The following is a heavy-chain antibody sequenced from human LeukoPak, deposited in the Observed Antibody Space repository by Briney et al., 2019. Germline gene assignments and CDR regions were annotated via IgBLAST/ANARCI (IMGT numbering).Heavy chain of an antibody. CDR3: VRAFDYGRSNWFDP. V-gene: IGHV4-4*07. D-gene: IGHD4/OR15-4a*01. J-gene: IGHJ5*02. Sequence: SETLSLTCTVSGDSIGTYYWSWIRQPAGKGLEWIGRIYTSGSTDYNPSLKSRLTMSVDTSKNQFSLNLSSVTAADTAVYYCVRAFDYGRSNWFDPWGQGTLVTVSS. CDR2: IYTSGST. CDR1: GDSIGTYY.